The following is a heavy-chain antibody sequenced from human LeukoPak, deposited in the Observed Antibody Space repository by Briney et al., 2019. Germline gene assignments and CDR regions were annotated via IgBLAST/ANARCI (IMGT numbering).Heavy chain of an antibody. V-gene: IGHV3-30*03. CDR3: ARVAVGEYNFHH. CDR2: ISHDGSNN. J-gene: IGHJ4*02. CDR1: GFTFSNYG. Sequence: PGGSLRLSCAASGFTFSNYGMHWVRQAPGKGLEWVVVISHDGSNNNYADSVKGRFTISRDNSKNTLYLQMNSLRAEDTAVYFCARVAVGEYNFHHWGQGTLVTVSS. D-gene: IGHD6-19*01.